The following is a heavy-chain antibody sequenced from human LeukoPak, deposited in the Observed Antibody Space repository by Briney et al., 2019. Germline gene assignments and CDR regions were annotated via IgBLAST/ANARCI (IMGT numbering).Heavy chain of an antibody. CDR1: GGTFSSYA. CDR2: IIPIFGTA. V-gene: IGHV1-69*13. J-gene: IGHJ1*01. Sequence: SVKVSCKASGGTFSSYAISWVRQALGQGLEWMGGIIPIFGTANYAQKFQGRVTITADESTSTAYMELSSLRSEDTAVYYCARGTIAAAGAEYFQHWGQGTLVTVSS. D-gene: IGHD6-13*01. CDR3: ARGTIAAAGAEYFQH.